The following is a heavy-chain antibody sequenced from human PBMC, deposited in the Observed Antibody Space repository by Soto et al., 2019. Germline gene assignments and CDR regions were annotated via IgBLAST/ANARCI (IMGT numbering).Heavy chain of an antibody. CDR3: AREPSWSGYFEF. J-gene: IGHJ4*02. CDR2: IYYNGST. V-gene: IGHV4-59*01. CDR1: GGSISNYF. D-gene: IGHD3-3*01. Sequence: SETLSLTCTVSGGSISNYFWSWMRQPPGKGLEWVGFIYYNGSTQYNPSLKSRVTMSVDTSKNQFSLKLNSVTAADTAVYYCAREPSWSGYFEFWGQGALVTVSS.